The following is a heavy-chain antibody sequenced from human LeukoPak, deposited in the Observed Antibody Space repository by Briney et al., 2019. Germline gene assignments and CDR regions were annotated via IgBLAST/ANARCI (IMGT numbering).Heavy chain of an antibody. CDR1: GFTFDDYA. J-gene: IGHJ4*02. V-gene: IGHV3-9*01. CDR2: ISWNSGSI. CDR3: AKVDTVVMAFDY. Sequence: GGSLRLSCAASGFTFDDYAMHWVRQAPGKGLEWVSGISWNSGSIGYADSVKGRFTISRDSAKNSLYLQMNSLRAEDTALYYCAKVDTVVMAFDYWGQGTLVTVPS. D-gene: IGHD3-22*01.